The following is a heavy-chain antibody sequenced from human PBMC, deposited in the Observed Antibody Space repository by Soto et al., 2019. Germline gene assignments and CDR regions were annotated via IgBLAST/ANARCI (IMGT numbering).Heavy chain of an antibody. V-gene: IGHV3-23*01. CDR3: AKDKNGDYVRYFQH. J-gene: IGHJ1*01. CDR1: GFXFSSYA. CDR2: ISGSGGST. D-gene: IGHD4-17*01. Sequence: GGSLRLSCAASGFXFSSYAMSWVRQAPGKGLEWVSAISGSGGSTYYADSVKGRFTISRDNSKNTLYLQMNSLRAEDTAVYYCAKDKNGDYVRYFQHWGQGTLVTVSS.